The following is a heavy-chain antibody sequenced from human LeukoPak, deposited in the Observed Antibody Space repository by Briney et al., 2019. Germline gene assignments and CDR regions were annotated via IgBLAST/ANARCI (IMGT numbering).Heavy chain of an antibody. CDR1: GGSISSYY. V-gene: IGHV4-59*01. CDR3: AREKIAVAGIVYYFYGMDV. D-gene: IGHD6-19*01. CDR2: IYYSGST. J-gene: IGHJ6*02. Sequence: SETLSLTCTVSGGSISSYYWSWIRQPPGKGLEWIGYIYYSGSTNYNPSLKSRVTISVDTSMSQFSLKLSSVTAADTALYYCAREKIAVAGIVYYFYGMDVWGQGTTVTVS.